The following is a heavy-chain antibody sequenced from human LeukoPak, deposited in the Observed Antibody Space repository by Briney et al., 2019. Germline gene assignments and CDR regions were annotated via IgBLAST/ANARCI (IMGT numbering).Heavy chain of an antibody. CDR1: GGSFRGYY. D-gene: IGHD3-3*01. V-gene: IGHV4-34*01. CDR3: ARGLRYYYYYMDV. CDR2: INHSGST. Sequence: SETLSLTCAVYGGSFRGYYWSWIRQPPGKGLEWIGEINHSGSTNYNPSLKSRVTISEDTSKNQFSLKLSSVTAADTAVYYCARGLRYYYYYMDVWGKGTTVTVSS. J-gene: IGHJ6*03.